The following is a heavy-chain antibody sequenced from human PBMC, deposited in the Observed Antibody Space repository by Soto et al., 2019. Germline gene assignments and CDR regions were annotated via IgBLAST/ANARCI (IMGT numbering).Heavy chain of an antibody. Sequence: GGSLRLSCAASGFTFSSYAMSWVRQAPGKGLEWVSAISGSGGSTYYADSVKGRFTISRDNSKNTLYLQMNSLRAEDTAVYYGAKDLDGGSYYEFDYWGQGTLVTVSS. J-gene: IGHJ4*02. V-gene: IGHV3-23*01. CDR2: ISGSGGST. CDR1: GFTFSSYA. CDR3: AKDLDGGSYYEFDY. D-gene: IGHD1-26*01.